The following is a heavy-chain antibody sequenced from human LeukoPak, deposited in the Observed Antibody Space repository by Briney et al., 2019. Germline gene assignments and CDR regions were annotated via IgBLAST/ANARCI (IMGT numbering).Heavy chain of an antibody. CDR3: ARGSSSSWSQSDY. J-gene: IGHJ4*02. Sequence: GGSLRLSCAASGFTFSSYGMHWVRQAPGKGLDWVAVIWYDGSNKYYADSVKGRFTISRDNSKNTLYLQMNSLRAEDTAVYYCARGSSSSWSQSDYWGQGTLVTVSS. D-gene: IGHD6-13*01. V-gene: IGHV3-33*01. CDR2: IWYDGSNK. CDR1: GFTFSSYG.